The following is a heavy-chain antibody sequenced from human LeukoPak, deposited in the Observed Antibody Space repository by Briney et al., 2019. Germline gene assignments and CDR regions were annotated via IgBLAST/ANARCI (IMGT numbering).Heavy chain of an antibody. J-gene: IGHJ6*02. CDR1: GYTLTELS. D-gene: IGHD6-19*01. CDR2: FDPEDGET. CDR3: ATDKSVADNYYYYGMDV. Sequence: ASVKVSCKVSGYTLTELSMHWVRQAPGKGLEWMGGFDPEDGETIYAQKFQGRVTMTEDTSTDTAYMELSSPRSEDTAVYYCATDKSVADNYYYYGMDVWGQGTTVTVSS. V-gene: IGHV1-24*01.